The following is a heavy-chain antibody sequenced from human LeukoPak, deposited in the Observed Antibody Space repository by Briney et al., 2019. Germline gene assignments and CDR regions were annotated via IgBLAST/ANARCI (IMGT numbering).Heavy chain of an antibody. CDR2: VHYSGST. CDR1: GGSISSITSLTYY. Sequence: SETLSLTCIVSGGSISSITSLTYYWNWIRQSPGTGLEWIGSVHYSGSTYYNPSLKSRVTISVDTSKNQFSLKLSSVTAADTAVYYCARLLGAWYMAVDYWGQGTLVTVSS. V-gene: IGHV4-39*01. CDR3: ARLLGAWYMAVDY. D-gene: IGHD6-19*01. J-gene: IGHJ4*02.